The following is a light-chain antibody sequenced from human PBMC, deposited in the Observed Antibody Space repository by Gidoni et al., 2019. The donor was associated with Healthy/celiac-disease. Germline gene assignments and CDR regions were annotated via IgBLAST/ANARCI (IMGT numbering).Light chain of an antibody. J-gene: IGKJ2*01. CDR2: DAS. V-gene: IGKV1-33*01. Sequence: DIQMTQSPSSLSASVGDRVTITCQASQDISNYLNWYQQKPGKAPKLLIYDASNLETGVPSRFSGSGSWTDFTFTISSLQPADIATYYCQQYDNLPYTFGQGTKLEIK. CDR3: QQYDNLPYT. CDR1: QDISNY.